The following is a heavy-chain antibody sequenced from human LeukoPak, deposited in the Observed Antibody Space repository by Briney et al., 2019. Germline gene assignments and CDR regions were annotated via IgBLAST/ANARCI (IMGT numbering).Heavy chain of an antibody. CDR2: IYYSGST. Sequence: SETLSLTCTVSGGSIRNSSSYWGWICQPPGKGLEWIGSIYYSGSTYYNPSLKSRDTISVDTSKNQFSLKLSSVTAADTAVYYCARHSPVGIFYFDYWGQGTLVTVSS. J-gene: IGHJ4*02. D-gene: IGHD1-26*01. CDR3: ARHSPVGIFYFDY. CDR1: GGSIRNSSSY. V-gene: IGHV4-39*01.